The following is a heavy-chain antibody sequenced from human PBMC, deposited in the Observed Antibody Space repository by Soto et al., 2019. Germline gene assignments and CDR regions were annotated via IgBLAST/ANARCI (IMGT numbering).Heavy chain of an antibody. V-gene: IGHV1-69*13. CDR3: AREIFGVVTAYYYGMDV. J-gene: IGHJ6*02. Sequence: GASVKVSCKASGGTFSSYAISWVRQAPGQGLEWMGGIIPIFGTANYAQKFQGRVTITADESTSTAYMELSSLRSEDTAVYYCAREIFGVVTAYYYGMDVWGQGTTVTVSS. CDR2: IIPIFGTA. CDR1: GGTFSSYA. D-gene: IGHD3-3*01.